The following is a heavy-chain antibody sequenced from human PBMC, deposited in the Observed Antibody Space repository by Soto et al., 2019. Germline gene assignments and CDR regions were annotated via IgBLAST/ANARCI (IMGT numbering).Heavy chain of an antibody. CDR2: LYSAGNT. CDR3: ASHDTGVLLHYFDY. Sequence: GGSLRLSCAASGFSVSSNYMSWVCQAPGKGLEWVSLLYSAGNTYYADSVKGRFTISRDNSRNTLYLQMNSLRAEDTAVYYCASHDTGVLLHYFDYWGQGTLVTVSS. D-gene: IGHD7-27*01. J-gene: IGHJ4*02. V-gene: IGHV3-66*04. CDR1: GFSVSSNY.